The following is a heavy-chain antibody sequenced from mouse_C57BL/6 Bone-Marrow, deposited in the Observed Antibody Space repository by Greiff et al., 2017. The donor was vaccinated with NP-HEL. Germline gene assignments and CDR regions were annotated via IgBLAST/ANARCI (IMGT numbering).Heavy chain of an antibody. CDR2: IYRGDGDT. CDR3: ARCDGYLYFDY. D-gene: IGHD2-3*01. J-gene: IGHJ2*01. Sequence: QVQLQQSGPYLAKPGASVKISCKASGYAFSSSWMNWVKQRPGKGLEWLGRIYRGDGDTNYNGKFKGKATLTADKSSSTAYMQLSSLTSEDSAVYFCARCDGYLYFDYWGQGTTLTVSS. V-gene: IGHV1-82*01. CDR1: GYAFSSSW.